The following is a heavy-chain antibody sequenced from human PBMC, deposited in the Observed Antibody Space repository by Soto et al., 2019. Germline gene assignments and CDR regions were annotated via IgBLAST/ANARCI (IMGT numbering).Heavy chain of an antibody. CDR2: FSAYNGNT. CDR1: GYTFTRYG. V-gene: IGHV1-18*01. Sequence: QVQLVQYGAEVKKPGASVKVSCKASGYTFTRYGISRVRKAPAQGREWMGWFSAYNGNTKYAQKLQGRVTMTTDTSTRTADMELMSLRSDATAGDDYASAVGYYYHVAVWGKGTTVTVSS. CDR3: ASAVGYYYHVAV. J-gene: IGHJ6*03.